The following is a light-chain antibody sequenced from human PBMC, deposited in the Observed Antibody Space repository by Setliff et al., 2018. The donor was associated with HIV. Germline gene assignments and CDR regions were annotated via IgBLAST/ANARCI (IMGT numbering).Light chain of an antibody. CDR3: SSYAITNTLP. V-gene: IGLV2-14*01. CDR2: EVR. CDR1: SSDVGGYSH. J-gene: IGLJ1*01. Sequence: QSALTQPASVSGSPGQSITISCAGTSSDVGGYSHVSWYQQHPGKAPKLIIYEVRNWPSGVSNRFSGSKSGNTASLTISGLQTEDEADYYCSSYAITNTLPFGTGTKVTVL.